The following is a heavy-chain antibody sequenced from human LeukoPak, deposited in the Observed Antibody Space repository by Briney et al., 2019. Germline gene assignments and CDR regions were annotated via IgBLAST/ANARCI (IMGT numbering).Heavy chain of an antibody. D-gene: IGHD2-15*01. Sequence: SQTLSLTCSVSGASINSGGYYWTWIRQHTGEGLEWIGYIYSGGGTHYNPSLKSRVTISLDTSRNQFSLSLSSVTAADTAVYYCARPYCGGGSCYHYFDHWGQGALVTVSS. CDR1: GASINSGGYY. CDR3: ARPYCGGGSCYHYFDH. J-gene: IGHJ4*02. V-gene: IGHV4-31*03. CDR2: IYSGGGT.